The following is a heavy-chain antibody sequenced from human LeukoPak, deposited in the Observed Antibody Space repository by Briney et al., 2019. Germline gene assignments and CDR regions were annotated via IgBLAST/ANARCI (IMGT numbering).Heavy chain of an antibody. Sequence: RGESLKISCKGSGYSFTSYWNGWGRQMPGKGLVGVGIIYPGDCDTRYSPSFQGQVTISADKSISPSYLQWSSLKASDTAMYYCARSNSYGFNAFDIWGQGTMVTVSS. CDR3: ARSNSYGFNAFDI. V-gene: IGHV5-51*01. CDR2: IYPGDCDT. D-gene: IGHD5-18*01. J-gene: IGHJ3*02. CDR1: GYSFTSYW.